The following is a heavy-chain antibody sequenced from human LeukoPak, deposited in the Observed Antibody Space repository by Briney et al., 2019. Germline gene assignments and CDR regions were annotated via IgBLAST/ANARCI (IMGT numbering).Heavy chain of an antibody. J-gene: IGHJ4*02. D-gene: IGHD2-15*01. CDR1: GGTFSIYA. CDR2: ISVYNGNR. CDR3: ARDGRFEYCHLYYFDY. V-gene: IGHV1-18*01. Sequence: ASVKVSCKASGGTFSIYAISWVRQAPGQGLEWMAWISVYNGNRRYAQNFQGRVTLTTDKTTTTAYMELTSLRSDDTATYYCARDGRFEYCHLYYFDYWGQGTLVTVSS.